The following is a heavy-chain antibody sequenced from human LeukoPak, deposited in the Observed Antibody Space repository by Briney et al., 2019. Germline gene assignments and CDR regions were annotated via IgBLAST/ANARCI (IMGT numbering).Heavy chain of an antibody. CDR2: ISGDGGST. Sequence: GGSLRLSCAASGFIFDDYAMHWVRQAPGKGLEWVSLISGDGGSTYYADSVKGRFTISRDNSKNSLYLQMNSLRTEDTALYYCAKGKDYYDSSGYYYNAFDIWGQGTMVTVSS. J-gene: IGHJ3*02. CDR1: GFIFDDYA. CDR3: AKGKDYYDSSGYYYNAFDI. D-gene: IGHD3-22*01. V-gene: IGHV3-43*02.